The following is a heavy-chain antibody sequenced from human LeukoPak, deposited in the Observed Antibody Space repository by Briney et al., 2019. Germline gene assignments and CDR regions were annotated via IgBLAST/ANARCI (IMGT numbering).Heavy chain of an antibody. D-gene: IGHD2-2*01. CDR1: GFTFSSNW. CDR2: IKQDGSEK. CDR3: AREDIVVVPAAESIYYYYGMDV. Sequence: GGSLRLSCAASGFTFSSNWMSWVRQAPGKGLEWVANIKQDGSEKYYVDSVKGRFTISRDNAKNSLYLQMNSLRAEDTAVYYCAREDIVVVPAAESIYYYYGMDVWGQGTTVTVSS. J-gene: IGHJ6*02. V-gene: IGHV3-7*01.